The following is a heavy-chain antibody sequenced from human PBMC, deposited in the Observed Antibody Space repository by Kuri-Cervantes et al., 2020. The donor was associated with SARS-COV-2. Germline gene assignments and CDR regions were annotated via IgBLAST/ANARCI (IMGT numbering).Heavy chain of an antibody. CDR2: IYPTDSDT. D-gene: IGHD6-19*01. CDR1: GNSFTSYW. V-gene: IGHV5-51*01. CDR3: ARGWAVAGTSFDY. J-gene: IGHJ4*02. Sequence: KVSCKGSGNSFTSYWIGWVRQMPGKGLEWMGIIYPTDSDTRYSPSFQGQVTISADKSISTAYLQWSSLKASDTAMYYCARGWAVAGTSFDYWGQGTLVTVSS.